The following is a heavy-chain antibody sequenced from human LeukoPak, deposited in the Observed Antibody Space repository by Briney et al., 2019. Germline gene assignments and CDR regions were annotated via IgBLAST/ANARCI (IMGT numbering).Heavy chain of an antibody. CDR3: SYCSGGSCYSYAFDI. J-gene: IGHJ3*02. Sequence: SETLSLSCTVSGGSISNSLWWNWVRQPPGKGLEWFGSIYYSGSTYYTPSLKSRVTISVDTSKNKFSLKLSSVTAADTAVYYCSYCSGGSCYSYAFDIWGQGTMVTVSS. CDR1: GGSISNSLW. V-gene: IGHV4-4*02. D-gene: IGHD2-15*01. CDR2: IYYSGST.